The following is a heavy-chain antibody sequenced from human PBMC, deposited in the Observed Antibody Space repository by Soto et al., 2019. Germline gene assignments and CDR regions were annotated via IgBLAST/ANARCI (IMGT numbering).Heavy chain of an antibody. CDR3: ARSLLDEYSSSWRSAYYGMDV. Sequence: QVQLVQSGAEVKKPGASVKVSCKASGFTFSAYYIYWVRQAPGQVLEWIGWINPNSGGTNNAQKFQGRVTITRDTSTSTVYMELSALISDDTAVYYCARSLLDEYSSSWRSAYYGMDVWGQGTTVTVSS. CDR2: INPNSGGT. V-gene: IGHV1-2*02. D-gene: IGHD6-13*01. CDR1: GFTFSAYY. J-gene: IGHJ6*02.